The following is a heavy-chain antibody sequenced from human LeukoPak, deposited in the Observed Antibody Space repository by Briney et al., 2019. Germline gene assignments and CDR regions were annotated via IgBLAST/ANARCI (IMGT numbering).Heavy chain of an antibody. CDR1: GLPFSSYW. CDR2: IKQDGSEK. J-gene: IGHJ4*02. V-gene: IGHV3-7*01. D-gene: IGHD2-15*01. CDR3: ARYRSCLGFDY. Sequence: PGGSLRLSCAASGLPFSSYWMSWVREASGKGLEWGANIKQDGSEKFYVDSVKGRFTISRDNAKNSLDLQMNSLRAEDTAVYYCARYRSCLGFDYWGQGTLVTVSS.